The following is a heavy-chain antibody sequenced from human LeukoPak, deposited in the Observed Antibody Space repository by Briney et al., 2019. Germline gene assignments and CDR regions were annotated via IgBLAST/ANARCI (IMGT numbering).Heavy chain of an antibody. CDR2: IYHSGNI. V-gene: IGHV4-30-4*01. Sequence: PSQTLSLTCTVSGGSISSGDYSWSWIRQPPGKGLEWIGNIYHSGNIYYNPSLRSRVIISADTSKNQFSLKLSSVTAADTAVYYCASFGDHSLYYYYGMDVWGQGTTVTVSS. CDR1: GGSISSGDYS. CDR3: ASFGDHSLYYYYGMDV. D-gene: IGHD4-17*01. J-gene: IGHJ6*02.